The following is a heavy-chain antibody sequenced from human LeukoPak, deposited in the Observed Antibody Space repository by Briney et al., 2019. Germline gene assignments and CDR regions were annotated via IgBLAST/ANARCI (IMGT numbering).Heavy chain of an antibody. J-gene: IGHJ3*02. CDR3: ASYKWELQAFDI. V-gene: IGHV4-59*01. CDR1: GGSISSYY. D-gene: IGHD1-26*01. Sequence: SETLSLTCTVSGGSISSYYWSWIRQPPGKGLEWIGYIYYSVSTNYNPSLKSRVTISVDTSKNQFSLKLSSVTVADTAVYYCASYKWELQAFDIWGQGAMVTVSS. CDR2: IYYSVST.